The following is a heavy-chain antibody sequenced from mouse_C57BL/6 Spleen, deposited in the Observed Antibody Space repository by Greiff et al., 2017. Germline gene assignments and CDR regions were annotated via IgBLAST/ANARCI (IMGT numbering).Heavy chain of an antibody. J-gene: IGHJ3*01. D-gene: IGHD1-1*01. CDR2: IDPSDSYT. Sequence: QVQLQQPGAELVMPGASVKLSCKASGYTFTSYWMHWVKQRPGQGLEWIGEIDPSDSYTNYNQKFKGKSTLTVDKSSSTAYMQLSSLTSEDSAVYYCARSAITTVVATPFAYWGQGTLVTVSA. CDR3: ARSAITTVVATPFAY. CDR1: GYTFTSYW. V-gene: IGHV1-69*01.